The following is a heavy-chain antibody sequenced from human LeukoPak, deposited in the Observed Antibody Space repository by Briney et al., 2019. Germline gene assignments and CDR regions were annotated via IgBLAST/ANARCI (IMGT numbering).Heavy chain of an antibody. CDR1: GFTFSAHW. V-gene: IGHV3-7*01. D-gene: IGHD3-10*01. CDR3: ARSLYGSGSYDKGDGYFDY. J-gene: IGHJ4*02. CDR2: IKEDGSEK. Sequence: GGSLRLSCAASGFTFSAHWMSWVRQAPGKGLEWVANIKEDGSEKFYVDSVKGRFTISRDNAKNSLSLQMNSLRAEDTAVYYCARSLYGSGSYDKGDGYFDYWGQGTLVTVSS.